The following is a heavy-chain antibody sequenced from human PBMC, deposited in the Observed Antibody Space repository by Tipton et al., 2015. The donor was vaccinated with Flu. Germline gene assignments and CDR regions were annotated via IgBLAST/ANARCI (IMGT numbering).Heavy chain of an antibody. Sequence: TLSLTCNVSSGSLSGYYWSWIRQPAGKGLEWIGRIYTSGNTNYSPSLKSRVTMSVDTSKNQFSLKLSSMTAADTAVYYCARSSSAYDYVWGGSYYFDFWGQGTLVTVSS. CDR3: ARSSSAYDYVWGGSYYFDF. CDR1: SGSLSGYY. CDR2: IYTSGNT. V-gene: IGHV4-4*07. J-gene: IGHJ4*02. D-gene: IGHD3-16*01.